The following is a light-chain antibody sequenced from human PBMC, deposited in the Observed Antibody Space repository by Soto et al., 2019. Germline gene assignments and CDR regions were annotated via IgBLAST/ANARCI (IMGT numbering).Light chain of an antibody. V-gene: IGKV1-8*01. J-gene: IGKJ3*01. CDR2: AAS. CDR3: QQYYSYPFT. Sequence: AIRMTQSPSSFSASTGDRVTITCRASQGISSYLAWYQQKPGKAPKLLIYAASTLQSGVPSRFSGSGSGTXXXXXIXXXQSEDFATYYCQQYYSYPFTFGPGTKVDIK. CDR1: QGISSY.